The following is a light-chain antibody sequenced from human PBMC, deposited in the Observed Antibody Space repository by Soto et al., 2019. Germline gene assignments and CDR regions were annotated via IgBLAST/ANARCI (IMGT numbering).Light chain of an antibody. Sequence: QSALTQPRSVSGSPGQTVTISCTGTSSDVGGYNYVSWYQQHPGKAPKLMIYDVSKRPSGVPDRFSGSKSGNTASLTISGLQAEDEDDYYCCSYAGSYTPVYVFGTGTKLTVL. CDR1: SSDVGGYNY. J-gene: IGLJ1*01. CDR3: CSYAGSYTPVYV. CDR2: DVS. V-gene: IGLV2-11*01.